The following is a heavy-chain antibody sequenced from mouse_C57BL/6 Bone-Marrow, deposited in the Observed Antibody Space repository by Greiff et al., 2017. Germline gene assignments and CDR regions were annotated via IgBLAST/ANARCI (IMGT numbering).Heavy chain of an antibody. CDR1: GYTFTSYG. Sequence: VQLVESGAELARPGASVKLSCKASGYTFTSYGISWVKQRTGQGLEWIGEIYPRSGNTYYNEKFKGKATLTADKSSSTAYMELRSLTSEDSAVYFCARAGYKYYFDYWGQGTTLTVSS. CDR2: IYPRSGNT. J-gene: IGHJ2*01. CDR3: ARAGYKYYFDY. V-gene: IGHV1-81*01. D-gene: IGHD1-2*01.